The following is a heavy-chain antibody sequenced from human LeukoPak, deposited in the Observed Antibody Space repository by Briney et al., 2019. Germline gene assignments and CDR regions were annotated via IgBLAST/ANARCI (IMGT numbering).Heavy chain of an antibody. CDR2: IYTSGST. Sequence: SETLSLTCAVYGGSFSGYYWSWIRQPPGKGLEWIGYIYTSGSTNYNPSLKSRVTISVDTSKNQFSLKLSSVTAADTAVYYCARHRYSIVDYWGQGTLVTVSS. CDR3: ARHRYSIVDY. CDR1: GGSFSGYY. D-gene: IGHD1-26*01. J-gene: IGHJ4*02. V-gene: IGHV4-4*09.